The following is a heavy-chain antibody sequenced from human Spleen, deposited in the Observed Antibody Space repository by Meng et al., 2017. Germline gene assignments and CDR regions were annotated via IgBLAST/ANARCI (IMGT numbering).Heavy chain of an antibody. CDR2: VSSSGGAT. Sequence: GESLKISCAASGFTFTNYAMTWVRQAPGKGLEWVTGVSSSGGATFYTYSVKGRFTISRDNSKNTLFLQMNSLRAEDTAIYYCAQDFDSTGFFFPSDSWGQGTLVTVSS. J-gene: IGHJ4*02. CDR1: GFTFTNYA. D-gene: IGHD2-8*02. CDR3: AQDFDSTGFFFPSDS. V-gene: IGHV3-23*01.